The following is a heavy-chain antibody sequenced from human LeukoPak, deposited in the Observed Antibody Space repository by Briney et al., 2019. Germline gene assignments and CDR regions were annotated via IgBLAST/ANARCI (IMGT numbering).Heavy chain of an antibody. CDR1: GGSISSGGYY. J-gene: IGHJ4*02. CDR3: ARGSGIALGYFDY. V-gene: IGHV4-61*08. Sequence: SETLSLTCTVSGGSISSGGYYWSWIRQPPGKGLEWIGYIYYSGSTNYNPSLRSRVTISVDTSKNQFSLKLSSVTAADTAVYYCARGSGIALGYFDYWGQGTLVTVSS. CDR2: IYYSGST. D-gene: IGHD6-13*01.